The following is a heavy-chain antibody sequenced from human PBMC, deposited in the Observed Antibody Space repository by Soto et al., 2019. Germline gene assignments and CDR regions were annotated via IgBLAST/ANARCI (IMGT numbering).Heavy chain of an antibody. D-gene: IGHD3-10*01. CDR1: GYTFTGYY. Sequence: GASVKVSCKASGYTFTGYYMHWVRQAPGQGLEWMGWINPNSGGTNYAQKFQGWVTMTRDESTSTAYMELSSLRSEDTAVYYCARGPRGGGMDVWGQGTTVTVSS. CDR3: ARGPRGGGMDV. CDR2: INPNSGGT. J-gene: IGHJ6*02. V-gene: IGHV1-2*04.